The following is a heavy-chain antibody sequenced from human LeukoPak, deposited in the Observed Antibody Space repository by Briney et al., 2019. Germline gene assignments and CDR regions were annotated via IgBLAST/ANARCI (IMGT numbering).Heavy chain of an antibody. V-gene: IGHV1-3*03. CDR1: GYSFTSQD. Sequence: ASVKISCKTSGYSFTSQDMHWVRQAPGQSLEWMGCINPGNGDTKYSQEFQGRVTITRDTSATTAYMELSSLRSDDMAVYYCTLYNYWGQGTLVTVSS. J-gene: IGHJ4*02. CDR3: TLYNY. CDR2: INPGNGDT. D-gene: IGHD2-2*02.